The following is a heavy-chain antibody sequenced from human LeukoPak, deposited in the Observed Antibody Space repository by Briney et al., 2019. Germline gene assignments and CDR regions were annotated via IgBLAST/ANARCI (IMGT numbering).Heavy chain of an antibody. D-gene: IGHD2/OR15-2a*01. J-gene: IGHJ3*02. V-gene: IGHV1-69*13. CDR2: FIPIFGAA. Sequence: SVKVSCKASGVSFTFTSHAITWVRQAPGQGLEWVGGFIPIFGAATYAQRFQGRVTITSDESTRTVYMELSRLRSEDSAMYYRAGFFYDETNAAFDIWGQGTKVTVSS. CDR3: AGFFYDETNAAFDI. CDR1: GVSFTFTSHA.